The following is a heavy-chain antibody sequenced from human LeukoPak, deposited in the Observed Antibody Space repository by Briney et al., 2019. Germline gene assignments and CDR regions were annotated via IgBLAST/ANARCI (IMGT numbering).Heavy chain of an antibody. CDR3: ARMAAAAGFDY. J-gene: IGHJ4*02. V-gene: IGHV4-61*02. CDR1: GGSISSGSYY. Sequence: PSETLSLTCTVSGGSISSGSYYWSWIRQPAGKGLEWIGRIYTSGSTNYNPSLKSRVTISVDTSKNQFSLKLSSVTAADTAVYYCARMAAAAGFDYWGQGTLVTVSS. CDR2: IYTSGST. D-gene: IGHD6-13*01.